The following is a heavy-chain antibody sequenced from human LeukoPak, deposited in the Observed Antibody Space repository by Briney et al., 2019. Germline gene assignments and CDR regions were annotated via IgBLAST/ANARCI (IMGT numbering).Heavy chain of an antibody. J-gene: IGHJ6*03. CDR3: ARHSSSLGYDFWSGFPNYFMDV. D-gene: IGHD3-3*01. CDR2: IYHSGTT. V-gene: IGHV4-39*01. CDR1: GDDITSRSSY. Sequence: MASETLSLTCIVSGDDITSRSSYWGWIRQPPGKGLEWIASIYHSGTTKYNPSLTSRVTISVDTSKSRISLKVRSVTAADTAVHYCARHSSSLGYDFWSGFPNYFMDVWGKGMTVTVSS.